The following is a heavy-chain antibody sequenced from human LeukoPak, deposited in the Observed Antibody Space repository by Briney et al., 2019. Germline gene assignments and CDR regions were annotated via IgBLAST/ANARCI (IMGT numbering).Heavy chain of an antibody. D-gene: IGHD3-10*01. CDR3: AKKRPLWFGELIP. V-gene: IGHV3-66*01. Sequence: GGSLRLSCAASGFTVSSNYMSWVRQAPGKGLEWVSVIYSGGSTYYADSVKGRFTISRDNSKNTLYLQMNSLRAEDTAVYYCAKKRPLWFGELIPWGQGTLVTVSS. CDR2: IYSGGST. CDR1: GFTVSSNY. J-gene: IGHJ1*01.